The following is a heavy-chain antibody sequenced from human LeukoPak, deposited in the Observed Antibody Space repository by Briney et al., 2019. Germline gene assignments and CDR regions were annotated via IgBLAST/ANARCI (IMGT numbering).Heavy chain of an antibody. CDR1: GGSISSYY. V-gene: IGHV4-4*07. CDR2: IYTSGSS. CDR3: ARRSSGWYRYDY. J-gene: IGHJ4*02. D-gene: IGHD6-19*01. Sequence: SETLYLTCTVSGGSISSYYWNWIRQPAGKGLEWIGRIYTSGSSNYNPSLKSRVTMSVDTSKNQFSLKLSSVTAADTAVYYCARRSSGWYRYDYWGQGTLVTVSS.